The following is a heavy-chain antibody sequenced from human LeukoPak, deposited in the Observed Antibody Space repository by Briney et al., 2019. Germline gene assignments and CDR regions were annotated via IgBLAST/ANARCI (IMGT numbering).Heavy chain of an antibody. CDR2: ISWNSGSI. Sequence: PGGSLRLSCAASGFTFDDYAMQWVRQAPGKDLEWVLGISWNSGSIGYADSVKGRFTISKDNAKNSLYLQMNSLRAEDTAVYYCARDGMDTAMVTIALEATDAFDIWGQGRVVTVSS. D-gene: IGHD5-18*01. CDR1: GFTFDDYA. CDR3: ARDGMDTAMVTIALEATDAFDI. V-gene: IGHV3-9*01. J-gene: IGHJ3*02.